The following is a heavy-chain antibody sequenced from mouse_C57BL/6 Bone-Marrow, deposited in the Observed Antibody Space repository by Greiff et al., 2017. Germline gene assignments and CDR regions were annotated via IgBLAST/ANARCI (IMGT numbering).Heavy chain of an antibody. Sequence: VKLVESGPGLVAPSQSLSITCTVSGFSLTSYAISWVRQPPGKGLEWLGVIWTGGGTNYNSALKSRLSISKDNSKSQVFLNMNSLQTDDTARYYCANHTPLLYGNNYFDYWGQGTTLTVSS. CDR2: IWTGGGT. V-gene: IGHV2-9-1*01. CDR3: ANHTPLLYGNNYFDY. CDR1: GFSLTSYA. J-gene: IGHJ2*01. D-gene: IGHD1-1*01.